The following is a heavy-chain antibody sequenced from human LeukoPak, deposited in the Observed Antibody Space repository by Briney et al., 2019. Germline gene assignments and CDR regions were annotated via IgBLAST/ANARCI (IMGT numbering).Heavy chain of an antibody. CDR2: IYNSGGT. V-gene: IGHV3-66*01. J-gene: IGHJ4*02. CDR1: GFTVSRDY. Sequence: GGSLRLSCAASGFTVSRDYMSWVRQAPGKGLEWVSIIYNSGGTYYADSVKDRFTIPRDNSNNTLYLQMNSLRAEDTAVYYCARDQSSWYLGYWGQGTLVTVSS. D-gene: IGHD6-13*01. CDR3: ARDQSSWYLGY.